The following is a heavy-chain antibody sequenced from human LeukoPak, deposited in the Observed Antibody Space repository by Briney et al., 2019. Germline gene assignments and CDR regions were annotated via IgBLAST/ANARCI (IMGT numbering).Heavy chain of an antibody. CDR2: INHSGST. CDR3: ARGPRPVDYDILTGYYLNYYYYYMDV. CDR1: GGSFSGYY. Sequence: SETLSLTCAVYGGSFSGYYWSWIRQPPGKGLEWIGEINHSGSTNYNPSLKSRVTISVDTSKNQFSLKLSSVTAADTAVYYCARGPRPVDYDILTGYYLNYYYYYMDVWGKGTTGTVSS. J-gene: IGHJ6*03. V-gene: IGHV4-34*01. D-gene: IGHD3-9*01.